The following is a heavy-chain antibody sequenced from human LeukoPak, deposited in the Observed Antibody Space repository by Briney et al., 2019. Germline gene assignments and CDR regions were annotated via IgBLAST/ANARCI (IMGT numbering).Heavy chain of an antibody. J-gene: IGHJ4*02. D-gene: IGHD6-19*01. CDR1: GFTFSSYS. Sequence: PGGSLRLSCAASGFTFSSYSMNWVRQAPGKGLEWVSSISSSSSYIYYADSVKGRFTISRDNAKNSLYLQTNSLRAEDTAVYYCARAVEAVAGTGFDYWGQGTLVTVSS. CDR3: ARAVEAVAGTGFDY. CDR2: ISSSSSYI. V-gene: IGHV3-21*01.